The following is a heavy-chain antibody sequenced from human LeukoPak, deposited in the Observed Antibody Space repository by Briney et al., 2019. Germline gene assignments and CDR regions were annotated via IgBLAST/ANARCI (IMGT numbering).Heavy chain of an antibody. Sequence: SETLSLTRTVSGGSISSGDYYWSWIRQPPGKGLEWIGYIYYSGSTYYNPSLKSRVTMSVDTSKNQFSLKLSSVTAADTAVYYCARGGRIGLNDFWSGYLDYWGQGTLVTVSS. CDR3: ARGGRIGLNDFWSGYLDY. D-gene: IGHD3-3*01. CDR1: GGSISSGDYY. CDR2: IYYSGST. V-gene: IGHV4-30-4*01. J-gene: IGHJ4*02.